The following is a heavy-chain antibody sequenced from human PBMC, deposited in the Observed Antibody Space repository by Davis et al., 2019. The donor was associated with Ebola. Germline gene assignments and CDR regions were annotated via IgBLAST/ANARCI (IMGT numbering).Heavy chain of an antibody. D-gene: IGHD1-26*01. CDR2: IYTDASST. Sequence: HTGGSLRLSCAASGFTFSRYSMNWVRQAPGKGLEWVSHIYTDASSTAYADSVRGRLTISRDNAKRTLFLQISSLRAEDTAVYYCAKDLGRTSGSNEWGQGTVVTVSS. V-gene: IGHV3-74*01. CDR1: GFTFSRYS. J-gene: IGHJ3*01. CDR3: AKDLGRTSGSNE.